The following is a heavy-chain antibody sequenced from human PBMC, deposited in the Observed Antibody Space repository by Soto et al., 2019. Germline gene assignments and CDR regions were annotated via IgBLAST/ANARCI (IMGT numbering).Heavy chain of an antibody. D-gene: IGHD6-13*01. CDR1: GGSSSGYY. J-gene: IGHJ5*02. Sequence: SETLSLTCAVYGGSSSGYYWSWIRQPPGKGLEWIGEINHSGSTNYNPSLKSRVTISVDTSKNQFSLKLSSVTAADTAVYYCVASLAASGLNWLDPWGRGTLVTVSS. V-gene: IGHV4-34*01. CDR3: VASLAASGLNWLDP. CDR2: INHSGST.